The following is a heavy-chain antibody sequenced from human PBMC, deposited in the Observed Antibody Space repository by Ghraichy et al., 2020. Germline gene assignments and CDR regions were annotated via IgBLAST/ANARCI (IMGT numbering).Heavy chain of an antibody. V-gene: IGHV5-51*01. CDR2: IYPGDSDT. CDR1: GYSFTTYW. Sequence: GESLNISCQGSGYSFTTYWIVWVRQMPGKGLEWMGIIYPGDSDTRYSPSFQGHVTVSVDKSIDTAYLQWNRLRASDAAMYYCARLAPVDTSGGGLSSFDFWGQGTLITVSS. D-gene: IGHD5-18*01. CDR3: ARLAPVDTSGGGLSSFDF. J-gene: IGHJ4*02.